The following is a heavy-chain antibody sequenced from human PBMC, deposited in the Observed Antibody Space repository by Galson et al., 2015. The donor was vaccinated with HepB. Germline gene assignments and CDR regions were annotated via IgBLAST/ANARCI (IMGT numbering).Heavy chain of an antibody. CDR3: AKDGISGSAPGL. CDR2: ITRGGYT. D-gene: IGHD1-26*01. V-gene: IGHV3-23*01. Sequence: SLRLSCAASGFIFNNYAMSWVRQAPGKGLEWVSGITRGGYTYDVDSVKGRFTISRDNSKNTLYLQMSSLRAEDTAVYYCAKDGISGSAPGLGGQGTLVTVSS. J-gene: IGHJ4*02. CDR1: GFIFNNYA.